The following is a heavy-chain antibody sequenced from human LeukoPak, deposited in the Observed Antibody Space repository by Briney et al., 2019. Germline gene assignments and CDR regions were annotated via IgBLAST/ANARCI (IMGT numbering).Heavy chain of an antibody. CDR2: VSKDGNNH. CDR3: AKDRYNYDSSACLQH. D-gene: IGHD3-22*01. Sequence: GGSLRLSCAASGFNFNDYPMHWVRQAPGKGLEWVAAVSKDGNNHYYADSVKGRFTISRDNSKNTLYLQMNSLKTEDTAVYYCAKDRYNYDSSACLQHWGQGTLVTVSS. CDR1: GFNFNDYP. J-gene: IGHJ1*01. V-gene: IGHV3-30*18.